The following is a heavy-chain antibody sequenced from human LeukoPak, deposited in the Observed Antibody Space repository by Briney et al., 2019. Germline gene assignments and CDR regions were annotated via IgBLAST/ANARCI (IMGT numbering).Heavy chain of an antibody. CDR1: GFTLSNYA. V-gene: IGHV3-23*01. CDR3: VKDWRNGYSCDWYFEGYLPH. J-gene: IGHJ1*01. D-gene: IGHD6-13*01. CDR2: ISNSGHSS. Sequence: GGSLRLSCAASGFTLSNYAMSRIRQAPGKGLEWVSGISNSGHSSYHADSVKGRFTTTRDNSQNTLYLQTNSLRVEDTALYYCVKDWRNGYSCDWYFEGYLPHWGQGTLVTVSS.